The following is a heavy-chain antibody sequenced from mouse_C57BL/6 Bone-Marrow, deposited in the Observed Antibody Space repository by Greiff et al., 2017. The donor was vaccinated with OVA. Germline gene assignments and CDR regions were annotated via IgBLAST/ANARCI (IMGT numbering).Heavy chain of an antibody. CDR3: ARCDYYGSPWFAY. V-gene: IGHV1-66*01. J-gene: IGHJ3*01. CDR1: GYSFTSYY. CDR2: IYPGSGNT. Sequence: QVQLQQSGPELVKPGASVKISCKASGYSFTSYYIHWVKQRPGQGLEWIGWIYPGSGNTKYNEKFKGKATLTADTSSSTAYMQLSSLTSEDSAVYYCARCDYYGSPWFAYWGQGTLVTVSA. D-gene: IGHD1-1*01.